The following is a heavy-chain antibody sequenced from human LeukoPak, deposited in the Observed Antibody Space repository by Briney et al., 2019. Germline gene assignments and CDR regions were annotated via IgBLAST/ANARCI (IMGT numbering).Heavy chain of an antibody. CDR2: ISSDSSYI. D-gene: IGHD2-15*01. CDR1: GFTFSSYS. CDR3: ARVGYCSGGSCYYYYYGMDV. Sequence: GGSLRLSCAASGFTFSSYSMSWVRQAPGKGLEWVSSISSDSSYIYYVDSVKGRFTISRDNAKNSLYLQMNSLRAEDTAVYYCARVGYCSGGSCYYYYYGMDVWGLGTTVTVSS. J-gene: IGHJ6*02. V-gene: IGHV3-21*01.